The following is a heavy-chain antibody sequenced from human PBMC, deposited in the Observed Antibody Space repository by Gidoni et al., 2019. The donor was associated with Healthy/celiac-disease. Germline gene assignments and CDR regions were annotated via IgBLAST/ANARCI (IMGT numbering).Heavy chain of an antibody. CDR1: GGSFSGYY. D-gene: IGHD3-22*01. CDR2: INHSGST. V-gene: IGHV4-34*01. CDR3: ARGWDYYDSRPLYYFDY. Sequence: QVQLQQWGAGLLTPSETLSLTCAVYGGSFSGYYWSWIRQPPGKGLEWIGEINHSGSTNYNPSLKSRVTISVDTSKNQFSLKLSSVTAADTAVYYCARGWDYYDSRPLYYFDYWGQGTLVTVSS. J-gene: IGHJ4*02.